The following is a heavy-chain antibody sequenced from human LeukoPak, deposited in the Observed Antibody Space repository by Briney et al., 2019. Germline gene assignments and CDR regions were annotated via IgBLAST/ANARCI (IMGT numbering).Heavy chain of an antibody. CDR1: GFTLSDYA. D-gene: IGHD1-14*01. V-gene: IGHV3-74*01. J-gene: IGHJ4*02. Sequence: GGSLRLSCAASGFTLSDYAMYWVRQAPEKGLVWVSRFTADGSSTIYADSVMGRFTVSRDIAKNTLYLQMYSLRAEDTAVYYCARAQMGTPTDCWGQGTLVTVSS. CDR2: FTADGSST. CDR3: ARAQMGTPTDC.